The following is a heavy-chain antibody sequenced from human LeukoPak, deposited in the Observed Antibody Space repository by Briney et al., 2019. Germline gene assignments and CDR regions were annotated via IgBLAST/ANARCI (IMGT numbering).Heavy chain of an antibody. CDR2: IYYSGST. CDR3: ARVAGIRIFDI. J-gene: IGHJ3*02. D-gene: IGHD2-15*01. CDR1: GGSISSSSYY. Sequence: SETLSLTCTVSGGSISSSSYYWGWIRQPPGKGLEWIGSIYYSGSTYYNPSLKSRVTISVDTSKNQFSLKLSSVTAADTAVYYCARVAGIRIFDIWGQGTMVTVSS. V-gene: IGHV4-39*07.